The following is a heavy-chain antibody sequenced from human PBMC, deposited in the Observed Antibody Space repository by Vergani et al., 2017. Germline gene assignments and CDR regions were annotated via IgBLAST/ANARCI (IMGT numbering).Heavy chain of an antibody. J-gene: IGHJ6*03. Sequence: QVQLQESGPGLVKPSQTLSLTCTVSGGSISSGSYYWSWIRQPAGKGLEWIGRIYTSGSTNYNPSLKSRVTMSVDTSKNQFSLKLSSVTAADTAVYYCARLGGSYYYMDVWGKGTTVTVSS. CDR1: GGSISSGSYY. CDR3: ARLGGSYYYMDV. CDR2: IYTSGST. D-gene: IGHD3-16*01. V-gene: IGHV4-61*02.